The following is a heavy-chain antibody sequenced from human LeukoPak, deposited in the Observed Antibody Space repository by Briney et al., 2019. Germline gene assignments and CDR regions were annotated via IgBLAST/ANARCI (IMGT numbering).Heavy chain of an antibody. CDR3: AGESFDI. Sequence: GSLRLSCAASGFTFSNYAMDWVRQAPGKGLEWVAVISKDGSMKYYADSVQGRFTVSRDNSNNTLYLQMNSLRTEDTAGYYCAGESFDIWGQGTMVTVSS. V-gene: IGHV3-30*04. J-gene: IGHJ3*02. CDR2: ISKDGSMK. CDR1: GFTFSNYA.